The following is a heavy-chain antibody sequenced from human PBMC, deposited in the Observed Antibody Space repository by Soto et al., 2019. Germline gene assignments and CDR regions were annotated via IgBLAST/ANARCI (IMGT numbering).Heavy chain of an antibody. J-gene: IGHJ4*02. CDR1: GFTVSSTY. CDR2: LYGGGAT. V-gene: IGHV3-53*01. Sequence: VSLRLSCAASGFTVSSTYMSWVRQAPGKGLEWVSILYGGGATSYADAVKGRFTTSRDDSKNTLYLQMNALRAEDTAVYYCARDADNTSAFAYWGQGTLVTVSS. D-gene: IGHD1-20*01. CDR3: ARDADNTSAFAY.